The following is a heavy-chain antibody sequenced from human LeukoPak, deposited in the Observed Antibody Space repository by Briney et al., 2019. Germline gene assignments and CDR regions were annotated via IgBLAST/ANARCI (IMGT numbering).Heavy chain of an antibody. CDR3: ASHKYPVQAFDV. J-gene: IGHJ3*01. CDR1: GGSISSSNW. Sequence: SETLSLTCAVSGGSISSSNWWSWVRQPPGKGLEWIGEVYHTGSSNYNPSLKSRVTISVDKSKSQFSLKLSSVTAADTAVYYCASHKYPVQAFDVWGQGTMVTVSS. V-gene: IGHV4-4*02. D-gene: IGHD2-2*01. CDR2: VYHTGSS.